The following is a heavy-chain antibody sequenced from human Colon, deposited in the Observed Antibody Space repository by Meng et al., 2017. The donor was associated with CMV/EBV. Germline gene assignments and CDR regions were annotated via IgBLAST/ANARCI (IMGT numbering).Heavy chain of an antibody. CDR1: GYTFTNYL. Sequence: CKASGYTFTNYLIHWVRQAPGQGLEWMGWIDPSSGDTNFAQNFQGRVSMTRDTSITTAHMELTSLTSDDTALYYCAREGMSTPSAADSWGQGTLVTVSS. J-gene: IGHJ4*02. D-gene: IGHD6-25*01. CDR3: AREGMSTPSAADS. CDR2: IDPSSGDT. V-gene: IGHV1-2*02.